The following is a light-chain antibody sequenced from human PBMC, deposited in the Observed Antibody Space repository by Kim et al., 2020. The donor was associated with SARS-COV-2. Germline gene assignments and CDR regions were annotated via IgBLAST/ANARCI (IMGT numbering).Light chain of an antibody. CDR1: QSLLHSNGNND. J-gene: IGKJ1*01. CDR2: LAS. Sequence: DIVMTQSPLSLPVTPGEPASISCRSSQSLLHSNGNNDLDWYLQKPGQPPQLLIYLASKRASGVPDRFSGSGTGTDFTLKISRVEAEDVGVYYCMQALQQWTFGQGTKVEIK. CDR3: MQALQQWT. V-gene: IGKV2-28*01.